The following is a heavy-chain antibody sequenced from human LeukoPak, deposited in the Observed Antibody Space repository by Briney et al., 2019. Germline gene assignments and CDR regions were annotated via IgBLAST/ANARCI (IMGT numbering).Heavy chain of an antibody. CDR3: ARHLGSSIEY. CDR2: VYNRGDS. V-gene: IGHV4-39*01. D-gene: IGHD3-10*01. CDR1: TDIFSVSGYY. J-gene: IGHJ4*02. Sequence: PSETLSLTCSVSTDIFSVSGYYWGWIRQPPGRGLEWIASVYNRGDSYYNPSLESRVTISVDTSKSQFSLTLRSVTAADTAVYYCARHLGSSIEYWGQGTLVTVSS.